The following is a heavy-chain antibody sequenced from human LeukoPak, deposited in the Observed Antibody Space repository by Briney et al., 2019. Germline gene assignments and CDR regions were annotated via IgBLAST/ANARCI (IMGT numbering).Heavy chain of an antibody. V-gene: IGHV5-51*01. D-gene: IGHD3-10*01. Sequence: GESLKISCKGSGYTFSSYWIGWVRQMPGKGLEWMGIIYPGDSDTRYSPSFQGQVTISADKSISTAYLQWSSLNASDTAMCSCASMEGPSWFYPGGQGTLVTVSS. J-gene: IGHJ5*02. CDR3: ASMEGPSWFYP. CDR2: IYPGDSDT. CDR1: GYTFSSYW.